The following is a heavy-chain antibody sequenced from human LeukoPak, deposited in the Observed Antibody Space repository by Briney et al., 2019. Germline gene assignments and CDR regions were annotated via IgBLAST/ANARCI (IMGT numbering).Heavy chain of an antibody. CDR3: ARSDWSDA. Sequence: GGSLRLSCAVSGFRLSDKWMSWVRQAPGKGLEWASRNKYDGTTTYYADSVKGRFTISRDNAKNTLYLQMNSLRAEDSGFHYCARSDWSDAWGQGTLVTVSS. CDR2: NKYDGTTT. V-gene: IGHV3-74*01. J-gene: IGHJ5*02. CDR1: GFRLSDKW.